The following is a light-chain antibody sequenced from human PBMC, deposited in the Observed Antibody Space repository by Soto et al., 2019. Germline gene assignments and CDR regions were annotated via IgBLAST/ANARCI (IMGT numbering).Light chain of an antibody. CDR3: QSYDSSLSGVV. V-gene: IGLV1-40*01. J-gene: IGLJ2*01. CDR2: GNS. CDR1: SSNIGAGYD. Sequence: QSVLTQPHSVSGAPRHRVTLSCTGTSSNIGAGYDVHWYQQLPGTAPKLLIYGNSSRPSGVPDRFSGSKSGTSASLAITGLQAEDEADYYCQSYDSSLSGVVFGGGTKLTVL.